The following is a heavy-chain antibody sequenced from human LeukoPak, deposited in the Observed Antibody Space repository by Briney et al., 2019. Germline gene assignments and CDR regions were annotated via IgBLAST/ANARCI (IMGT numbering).Heavy chain of an antibody. Sequence: SETLSLTCTVSGYSISSGYYWGWIRQPPGKGLEWIGSIYHSGSTYYNPSLKSRVTISVDSSKKQFSLKLTSVTAADTAVYYCARFSIRAAAGTSDYWGQGTLVTVSS. D-gene: IGHD6-13*01. V-gene: IGHV4-38-2*02. CDR3: ARFSIRAAAGTSDY. CDR2: IYHSGST. J-gene: IGHJ4*02. CDR1: GYSISSGYY.